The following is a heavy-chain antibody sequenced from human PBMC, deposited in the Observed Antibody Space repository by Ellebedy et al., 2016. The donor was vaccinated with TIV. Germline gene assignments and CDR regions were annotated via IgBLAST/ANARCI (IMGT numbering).Heavy chain of an antibody. J-gene: IGHJ3*02. CDR2: INQDATKT. CDR3: ATDGSYGDYLSPAHASVM. Sequence: GGSLRLSCVVSGFSFRSYWMTWVRQAPGKGLEWVANINQDATKTFYVDSVEGRFTISRDNANNSLFLQMNSLGVEDTAVYYCATDGSYGDYLSPAHASVMWGQGTLVSVSS. V-gene: IGHV3-7*01. D-gene: IGHD4-17*01. CDR1: GFSFRSYW.